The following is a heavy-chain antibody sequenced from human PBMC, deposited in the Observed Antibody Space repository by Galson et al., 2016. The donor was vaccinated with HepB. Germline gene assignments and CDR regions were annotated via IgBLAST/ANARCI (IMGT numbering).Heavy chain of an antibody. CDR3: TRDSTNSDL. V-gene: IGHV3-21*04. CDR2: IRNSGGNP. CDR1: GFTFNKWS. J-gene: IGHJ2*01. Sequence: FLRLSCAASGFTFNKWSMNWVRQAPGKGLQWVSSIRNSGGNPEYTDSVRGRFTISRDNARNLLFLQLSSLRADDTAVYYCTRDSTNSDLWGRGTLVTVSS.